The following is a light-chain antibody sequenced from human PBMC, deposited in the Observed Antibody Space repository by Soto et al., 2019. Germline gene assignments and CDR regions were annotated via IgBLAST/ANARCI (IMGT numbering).Light chain of an antibody. V-gene: IGKV1-5*01. CDR3: QQYYNYST. CDR1: QTISSW. Sequence: DIQMTQSPSTLPASVGDRVTITCRASQTISSWLAWYQQKPGKAPDLLIYDASRLAGGVPSRFSGSESGTEFTLTIRSLEPDDFATYFCQQYYNYSTFGQGTKVEVK. J-gene: IGKJ1*01. CDR2: DAS.